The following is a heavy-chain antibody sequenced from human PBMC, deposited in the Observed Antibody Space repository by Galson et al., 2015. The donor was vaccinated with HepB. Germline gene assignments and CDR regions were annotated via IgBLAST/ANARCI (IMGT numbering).Heavy chain of an antibody. CDR2: IRQDGSQK. J-gene: IGHJ1*01. Sequence: SLRLSCAVSGFSFSNYWMSWVRQAPGKGLQWVATIRQDGSQKFYLDSVKGRFTISRDNAKNSLYLQMNSLRAEDTAVYHCAAGGGSYYGGRAEYFHHWGQGTLVTVSS. V-gene: IGHV3-7*01. D-gene: IGHD1-26*01. CDR3: AAGGGSYYGGRAEYFHH. CDR1: GFSFSNYW.